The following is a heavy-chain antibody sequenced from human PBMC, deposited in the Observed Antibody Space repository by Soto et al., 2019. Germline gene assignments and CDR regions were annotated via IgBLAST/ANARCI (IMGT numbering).Heavy chain of an antibody. Sequence: GGSLRLSCVGSGVTFGNYAMSWVRQAPGKGLEWVSSITGIDGRTYYADSVKGRFTISRDNPKNTLYLQVNNLRAEDTAMFYCANARSPYCSGGICYPPSWFDPWGQGTQVTVSS. CDR1: GVTFGNYA. D-gene: IGHD2-15*01. J-gene: IGHJ5*02. CDR3: ANARSPYCSGGICYPPSWFDP. V-gene: IGHV3-23*01. CDR2: ITGIDGRT.